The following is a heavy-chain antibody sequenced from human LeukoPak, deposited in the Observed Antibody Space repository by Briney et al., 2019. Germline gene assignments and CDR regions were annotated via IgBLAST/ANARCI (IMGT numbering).Heavy chain of an antibody. CDR3: PGWRPSGPTQVNFFDY. CDR1: GDCVSSNSAA. D-gene: IGHD5-24*01. CDR2: TYYRSKWYS. J-gene: IGHJ4*02. Sequence: SQTLSLTCAISGDCVSSNSAAWSSIRQSPSRGLEWLGRTYYRSKWYSEYAVSVKSRITINPDTSKNQLSLHLISVTHHNTVVYYYPGWRPSGPTQVNFFDYWGQGTVVTVSS. V-gene: IGHV6-1*01.